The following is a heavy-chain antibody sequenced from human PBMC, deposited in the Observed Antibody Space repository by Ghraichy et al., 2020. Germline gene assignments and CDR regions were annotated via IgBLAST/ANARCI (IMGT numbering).Heavy chain of an antibody. CDR2: ISAYNGNT. D-gene: IGHD4-17*01. CDR1: GYTFTSYG. CDR3: AREDDPYGDYRYYYGMDV. V-gene: IGHV1-18*04. Sequence: ASVKVSCKASGYTFTSYGISWVRQAPGQGLEWMGWISAYNGNTNYAQKLQGRVTMTTDTSTSTAYMELRSLRSDDTAVYYCAREDDPYGDYRYYYGMDVWGQGTTVTVSS. J-gene: IGHJ6*02.